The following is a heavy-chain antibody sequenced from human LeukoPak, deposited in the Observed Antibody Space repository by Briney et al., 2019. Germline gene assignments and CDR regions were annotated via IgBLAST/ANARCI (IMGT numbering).Heavy chain of an antibody. Sequence: ASVKVSCKASGYTFTGHYIHWVRQAPGQGLEWMGWINPKNAATNYAQKFQGRVTMTRDTSTGTVYMEVNALRSDDTAVYYCARTLYIASPPGGFDYWGQGTLVTVSS. CDR3: ARTLYIASPPGGFDY. J-gene: IGHJ4*02. V-gene: IGHV1-2*02. CDR2: INPKNAAT. D-gene: IGHD3-16*01. CDR1: GYTFTGHY.